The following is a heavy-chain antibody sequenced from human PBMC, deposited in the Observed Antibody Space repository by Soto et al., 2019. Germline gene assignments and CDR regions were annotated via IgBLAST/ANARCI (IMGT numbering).Heavy chain of an antibody. CDR3: AGINSGWGPLSPYPCDY. CDR2: ISSSSSYI. Sequence: GRSLRLSCAASGFIFSRSAMNWVRQAPGKGLEWVSSISSSSSYIYYADSVKGRFTISRDNAKNSLYLQMNSLRAEDTAVYYCAGINSGWGPLSPYPCDYWGQGALVTVSS. CDR1: GFIFSRSA. J-gene: IGHJ4*02. V-gene: IGHV3-21*01. D-gene: IGHD6-19*01.